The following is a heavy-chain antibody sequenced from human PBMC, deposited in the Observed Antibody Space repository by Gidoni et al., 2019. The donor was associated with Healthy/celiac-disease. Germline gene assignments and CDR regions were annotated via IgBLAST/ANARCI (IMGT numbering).Heavy chain of an antibody. J-gene: IGHJ4*02. CDR3: AKDFSTYYYGSGSPG. CDR2: ISGSGGST. Sequence: RLSCAASGFTFSRYAMSWVRQAPGKGLEWVSAISGSGGSTYYADSVKGRFTISRDNSKNTLYLQMNSLRAEDTAVYYCAKDFSTYYYGSGSPGWGQGTLVTVSS. V-gene: IGHV3-23*01. CDR1: GFTFSRYA. D-gene: IGHD3-10*01.